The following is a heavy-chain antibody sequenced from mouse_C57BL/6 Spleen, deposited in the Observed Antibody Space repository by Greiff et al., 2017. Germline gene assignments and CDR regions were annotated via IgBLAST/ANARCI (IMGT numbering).Heavy chain of an antibody. CDR2: IYPRSGNT. CDR1: GYTFTSYG. CDR3: AYDYDRYFGV. J-gene: IGHJ1*03. D-gene: IGHD2-4*01. Sequence: VQLQQSGAELVRPGASVKLSCKASGYTFTSYGISWVKQGTGQGLEWIGEIYPRSGNTYYNEKFKSKATLTAAKSSSTAYMELRSLTSEDSAVYFGAYDYDRYFGVWGTGTTVTVSS. V-gene: IGHV1-81*01.